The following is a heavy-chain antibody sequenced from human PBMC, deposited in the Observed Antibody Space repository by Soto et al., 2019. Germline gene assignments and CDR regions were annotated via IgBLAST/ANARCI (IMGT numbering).Heavy chain of an antibody. CDR2: ISAYNGNT. Sequence: GASVKVSCKASGYTFTSYGISWVRQAPGQRLEWMGWISAYNGNTNYAQKLQGRVTMTTDTSTSTAYMELRSLRSDDTAVYYCAREMGYSYGHGWFDPWGQGTLVTVSS. CDR3: AREMGYSYGHGWFDP. D-gene: IGHD5-18*01. CDR1: GYTFTSYG. V-gene: IGHV1-18*01. J-gene: IGHJ5*02.